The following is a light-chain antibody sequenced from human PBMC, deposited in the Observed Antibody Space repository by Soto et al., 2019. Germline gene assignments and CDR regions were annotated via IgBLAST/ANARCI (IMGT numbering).Light chain of an antibody. CDR2: DVS. CDR3: VSYTSSSKV. J-gene: IGLJ1*01. CDR1: SSDVGGYNY. V-gene: IGLV2-14*01. Sequence: QSVLTQPASVSGSPGQSITISCTGTSSDVGGYNYVSWYQQHPGKAPKLMIYDVSNRPSGVSNRFSGSKSGNTASLTISGLQAEDEGVYYCVSYTSSSKVFGSGTKVTV.